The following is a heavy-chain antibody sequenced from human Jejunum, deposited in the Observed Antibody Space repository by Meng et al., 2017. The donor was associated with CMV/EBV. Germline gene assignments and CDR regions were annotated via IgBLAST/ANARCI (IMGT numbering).Heavy chain of an antibody. CDR2: NKSNTDSGKE. J-gene: IGHJ4*02. V-gene: IGHV3-15*01. CDR1: FNNAR. Sequence: FNNARMTWGRQAQGKGLEWVGRNKSNTDSGKEDYAEKVKGRINISRDDLKNTLYLHMNSLRTEDTAVYYCTTRTSGHYYDSSGYYYWGQGTLVTVSS. D-gene: IGHD3-22*01. CDR3: TTRTSGHYYDSSGYYY.